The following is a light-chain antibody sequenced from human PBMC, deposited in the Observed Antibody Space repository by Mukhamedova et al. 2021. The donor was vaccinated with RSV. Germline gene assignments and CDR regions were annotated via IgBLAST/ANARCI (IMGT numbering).Light chain of an antibody. CDR2: DAS. CDR3: QQRSNWPPLT. Sequence: RATLSCRASQSVRSYLAWYQQKPGQAPRLLIYDASIRATVIPARFSGSGSGTDFTLTISSLEPEDFAVYYCQQRSNWPPLTFGGG. CDR1: QSVRSY. V-gene: IGKV3-11*01. J-gene: IGKJ4*01.